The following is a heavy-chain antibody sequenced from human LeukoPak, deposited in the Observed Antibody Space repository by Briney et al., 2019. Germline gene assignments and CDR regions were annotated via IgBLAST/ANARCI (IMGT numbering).Heavy chain of an antibody. Sequence: GGSLRLSCTASGFTFGDYVMSWFRQAPGKGLEWVGFVRSKASGTTTEYAASVKGRFTVSRDDSKSIAYLQMNSLKTEDTAVYYCTRVRARRVLDYWGQGTLVTVSS. CDR2: VRSKASGTTT. CDR1: GFTFGDYV. J-gene: IGHJ4*02. CDR3: TRVRARRVLDY. V-gene: IGHV3-49*03.